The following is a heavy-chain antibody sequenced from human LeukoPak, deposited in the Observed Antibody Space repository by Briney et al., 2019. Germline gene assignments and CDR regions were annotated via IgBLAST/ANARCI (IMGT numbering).Heavy chain of an antibody. J-gene: IGHJ4*02. CDR2: ISSSSSYI. CDR1: EFTFSSYS. Sequence: GGSLRLSCAASEFTFSSYSMNWVRQAPGKGLEWVSSISSSSSYIYYADSVKGRFTISRDNAKNSLYLQMNSLRAEDTAVYYCARAQGPDSSGYSYYFDYWGQGTLVTVSS. V-gene: IGHV3-21*01. D-gene: IGHD3-22*01. CDR3: ARAQGPDSSGYSYYFDY.